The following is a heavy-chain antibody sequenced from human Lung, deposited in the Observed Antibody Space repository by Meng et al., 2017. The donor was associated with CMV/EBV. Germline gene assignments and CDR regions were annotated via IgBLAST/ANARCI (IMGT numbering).Heavy chain of an antibody. J-gene: IGHJ4*02. D-gene: IGHD6-13*01. V-gene: IGHV1-8*03. CDR2: MNPNSGNT. CDR3: ARGSSSYFDY. Sequence: ASVXVSCKASGYTFTSYDINWVRQATGQGLEWTGWMNPNSGNTGYAQKFQGRVTITRNTSISTAYMELGSLRSEDTAVYYCARGSSSYFDYWGQGTLVTVSS. CDR1: GYTFTSYD.